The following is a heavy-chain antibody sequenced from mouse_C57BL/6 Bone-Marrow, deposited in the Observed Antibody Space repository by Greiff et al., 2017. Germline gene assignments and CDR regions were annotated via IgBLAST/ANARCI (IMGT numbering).Heavy chain of an antibody. CDR3: TRDEGNAGFYSYYFDY. J-gene: IGHJ2*01. CDR2: IDPETGGT. V-gene: IGHV1-15*01. CDR1: GYTFTDYE. D-gene: IGHD1-1*01. Sequence: ESGAELVRPGASVTLSCKASGYTFTDYEMHWVKQTPVHGLEWIGAIDPETGGTAYNQKFKGKAILTADKSTSTAYMELRSLTSEDSAVXYCTRDEGNAGFYSYYFDYWGQGTTLTVSS.